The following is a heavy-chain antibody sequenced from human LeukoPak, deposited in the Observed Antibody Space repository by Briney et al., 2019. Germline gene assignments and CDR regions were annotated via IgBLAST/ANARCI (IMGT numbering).Heavy chain of an antibody. CDR2: INAGNGNT. CDR1: GYTFTSYA. V-gene: IGHV1-3*01. D-gene: IGHD3-10*01. J-gene: IGHJ4*02. CDR3: ARDLPTYYYGSGSYGDFDY. Sequence: ASVKVSCKASGYTFTSYAMHWVRQAPGQRLEWMGWINAGNGNTKYSQKFQGRVTITRDTSASTAYMELSSLRSEDTAVHYCARDLPTYYYGSGSYGDFDYWGQGTLVTVSS.